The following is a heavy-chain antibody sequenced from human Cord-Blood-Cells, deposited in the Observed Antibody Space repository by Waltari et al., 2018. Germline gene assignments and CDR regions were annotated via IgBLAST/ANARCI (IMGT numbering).Heavy chain of an antibody. Sequence: QVQLQQWGAGLLKPSETLSLTCAVYGGSFSGYYWSWIRQPPGKGLEWIGEINHSGSTNYHPSLKSRVTISVDTSKNQFSLKLSSVTAADTAVYYCARGTPYQLPFDYWGQGTLVTVSS. D-gene: IGHD2-2*01. CDR3: ARGTPYQLPFDY. CDR1: GGSFSGYY. CDR2: INHSGST. J-gene: IGHJ4*02. V-gene: IGHV4-34*01.